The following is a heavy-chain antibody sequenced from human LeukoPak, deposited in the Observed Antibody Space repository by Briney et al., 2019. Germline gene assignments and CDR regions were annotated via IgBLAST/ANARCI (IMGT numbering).Heavy chain of an antibody. J-gene: IGHJ5*02. Sequence: GGSLRLSCAASGFTFSEYSMSWVCQAPGKGLEWVSNIRSNGRDTYYTDSVKGRFTISRDNSKNTLYLEMNSLRAEDTAVYYCARGGYTTCFDPWGQGTLVTVSS. CDR1: GFTFSEYS. CDR2: IRSNGRDT. V-gene: IGHV3-23*01. D-gene: IGHD2-15*01. CDR3: ARGGYTTCFDP.